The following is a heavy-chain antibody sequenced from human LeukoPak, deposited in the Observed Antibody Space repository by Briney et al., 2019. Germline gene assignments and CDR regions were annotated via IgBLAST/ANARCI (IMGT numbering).Heavy chain of an antibody. V-gene: IGHV4-38-2*02. CDR3: ARSVFGGGSYSFDP. CDR1: AYSIRSGYY. CDR2: IYHSGST. Sequence: SETLSLTCTVSAYSIRSGYYWGWIRQPPGKGLEWIGSIYHSGSTYYNPSLKSRVTISVDTSKNQFSLKLSSVTAADTAVYYCARSVFGGGSYSFDPWGQGTLVTVSS. D-gene: IGHD1-26*01. J-gene: IGHJ5*02.